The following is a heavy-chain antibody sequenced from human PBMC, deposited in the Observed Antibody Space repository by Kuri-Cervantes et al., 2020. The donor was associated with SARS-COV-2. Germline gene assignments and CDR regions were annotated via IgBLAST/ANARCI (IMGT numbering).Heavy chain of an antibody. CDR3: ARDSDYVWGSYPLDY. J-gene: IGHJ4*02. V-gene: IGHV3-30-3*01. Sequence: GESLKISCAASGFTFSSYAMHWVRQAPGKGLEWVAVISYDGSNKYYADSVKGRFTISRDDAKNSLFLQMNSLRAEDTAVYYCARDSDYVWGSYPLDYWGQGTLVTVSS. CDR2: ISYDGSNK. D-gene: IGHD3-16*02. CDR1: GFTFSSYA.